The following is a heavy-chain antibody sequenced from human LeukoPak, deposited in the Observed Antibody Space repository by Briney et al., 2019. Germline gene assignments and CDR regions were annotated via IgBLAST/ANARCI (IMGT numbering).Heavy chain of an antibody. CDR1: GFTFSSYA. CDR3: AKQAGYSGYDYPDY. V-gene: IGHV3-23*01. CDR2: ISGSGYST. D-gene: IGHD5-12*01. J-gene: IGHJ4*02. Sequence: GGSLRLSRAASGFTFSSYAMSWVRQAPGKGLEWGSAISGSGYSTYYEDSMNGRFTLSSDNSKNTLYLKMSRLRAEDTAVYYCAKQAGYSGYDYPDYWGQGTLVTVSS.